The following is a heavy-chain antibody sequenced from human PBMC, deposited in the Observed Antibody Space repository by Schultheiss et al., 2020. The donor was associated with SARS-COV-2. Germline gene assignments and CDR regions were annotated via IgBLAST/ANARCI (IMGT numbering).Heavy chain of an antibody. D-gene: IGHD6-6*01. CDR1: GFTFDDYT. CDR3: AKDWGGSSPYYFDY. J-gene: IGHJ4*02. V-gene: IGHV3-23*01. Sequence: GGSLRLSCAASGFTFDDYTMHWVRQAPGKGLEWVSTISGSGGATYYADSVKGRFTISRDNSKNTLYLQMNSLRAEDTAVYYCAKDWGGSSPYYFDYWGQGTLVTVSS. CDR2: ISGSGGAT.